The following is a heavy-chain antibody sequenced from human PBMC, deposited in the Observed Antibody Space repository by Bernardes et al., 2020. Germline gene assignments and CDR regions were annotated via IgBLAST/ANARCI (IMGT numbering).Heavy chain of an antibody. D-gene: IGHD3-3*01. J-gene: IGHJ4*02. CDR2: IYWDNDK. CDR1: GFSLTTSGVG. V-gene: IGHV2-5*02. CDR3: AHRRSGCCGSWDVGLFDF. Sequence: SDPALGKPTQTLTLTCTFSGFSLTTSGVGVGWIRQPPGKALESLALIYWDNDKRYNPSLKSRLTITKDTSRSQVVLTMTNMDPVDTGTYFCAHRRSGCCGSWDVGLFDFWGQGVRVTVSS.